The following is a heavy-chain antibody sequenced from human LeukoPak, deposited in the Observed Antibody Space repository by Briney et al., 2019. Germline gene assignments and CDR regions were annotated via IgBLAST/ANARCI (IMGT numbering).Heavy chain of an antibody. CDR1: GGSISSSSYY. V-gene: IGHV4-39*01. CDR3: ARADAIFGMIIRANWFDP. Sequence: PSETLSLTCTVSGGSISSSSYYWGWIRQPPGKGLEWIGSIYYSGSTYYNPSLKGRLTISVDTSKNQFSLRLSSVTAADTAVYYCARADAIFGMIIRANWFDPWGQGTLVTVSS. D-gene: IGHD3-3*01. CDR2: IYYSGST. J-gene: IGHJ5*02.